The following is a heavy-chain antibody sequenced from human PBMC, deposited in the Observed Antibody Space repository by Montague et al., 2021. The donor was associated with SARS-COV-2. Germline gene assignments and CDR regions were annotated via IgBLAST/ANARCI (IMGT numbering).Heavy chain of an antibody. Sequence: SETLSLTCTVSGGSISSSSYYWGWIRQPPGKGLEWIGSIYYSGSTYYNPSLKSRVTISVDTSKNQFSLKLSSVTAADTAVYCCARGPLVGGYDPDGMDVWGQGTTVTVSS. D-gene: IGHD5-12*01. CDR3: ARGPLVGGYDPDGMDV. CDR2: IYYSGST. J-gene: IGHJ6*02. CDR1: GGSISSSSYY. V-gene: IGHV4-39*07.